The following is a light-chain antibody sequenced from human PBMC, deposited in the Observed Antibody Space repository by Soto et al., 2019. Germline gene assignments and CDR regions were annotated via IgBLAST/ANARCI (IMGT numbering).Light chain of an antibody. J-gene: IGKJ1*01. Sequence: DIQMTQSPSILSGSVGDRVTITCRASQTISSWLAWYQQKPGKAPKLLIYKASTLKSGVPSRFSGSGSGTDFTLTISSLQPEDFATYYCQQSYSTSWTFGQGTKVDIK. V-gene: IGKV1-5*03. CDR2: KAS. CDR1: QTISSW. CDR3: QQSYSTSWT.